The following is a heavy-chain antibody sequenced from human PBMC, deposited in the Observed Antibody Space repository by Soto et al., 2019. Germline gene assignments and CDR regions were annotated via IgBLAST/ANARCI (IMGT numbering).Heavy chain of an antibody. CDR3: AKAVVPSSDAFDL. CDR2: ISGIGGST. Sequence: PGGSLRLSCAASGFTFSSYAMSWVRQAPGKGLEWVSAISGIGGSTYYADSVKGRFTISRDNSKNTLYLQMNSLRAEDAAVYDCAKAVVPSSDAFDLWGQATMVNVSS. V-gene: IGHV3-23*01. CDR1: GFTFSSYA. D-gene: IGHD2-15*01. J-gene: IGHJ3*01.